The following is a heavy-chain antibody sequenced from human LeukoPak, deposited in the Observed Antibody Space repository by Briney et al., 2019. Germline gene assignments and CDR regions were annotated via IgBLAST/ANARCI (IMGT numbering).Heavy chain of an antibody. J-gene: IGHJ4*02. V-gene: IGHV4-34*01. CDR3: AVERWLQFGFDY. Sequence: SETLSLTCAVYGGSFSGYYWSWIRQPPGKGLEWIGEINHSGSTNCNPSLKSRVTISVDTSKNQFSLKLSSVTAADTAVYYCAVERWLQFGFDYWGQGTLVTVSS. CDR2: INHSGST. D-gene: IGHD5-24*01. CDR1: GGSFSGYY.